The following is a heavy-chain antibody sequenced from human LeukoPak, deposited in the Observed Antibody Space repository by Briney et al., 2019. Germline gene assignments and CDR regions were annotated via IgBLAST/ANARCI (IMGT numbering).Heavy chain of an antibody. CDR1: GGSISSGSYY. Sequence: PSQTLSLTCTVSGGSISSGSYYWSWIRQPAGKGLEWIGRIYTSGSTNYNPSLKSRVTISVDTSKNQFSLKLSSVTAADTAVYYCAREGSWHSSSRWLSDAFDIWGQGTMVTVSS. CDR2: IYTSGST. D-gene: IGHD6-13*01. J-gene: IGHJ3*02. V-gene: IGHV4-61*02. CDR3: AREGSWHSSSRWLSDAFDI.